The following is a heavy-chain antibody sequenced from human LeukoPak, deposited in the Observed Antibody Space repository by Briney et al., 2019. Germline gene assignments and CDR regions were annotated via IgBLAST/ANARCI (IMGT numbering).Heavy chain of an antibody. D-gene: IGHD3-16*01. V-gene: IGHV3-30*18. CDR1: GFSFSTFA. CDR2: VSPDGSNK. J-gene: IGHJ4*02. Sequence: GGSLRLSCAASGFSFSTFAMHWVRQAPGKGLEWVAVVSPDGSNKYYEDSMKGRFTISRDNSNNTLYLQINSLRAEDTAIYYCAKDRGVTNTALWGTLLHWGQGTLVTVSS. CDR3: AKDRGVTNTALWGTLLH.